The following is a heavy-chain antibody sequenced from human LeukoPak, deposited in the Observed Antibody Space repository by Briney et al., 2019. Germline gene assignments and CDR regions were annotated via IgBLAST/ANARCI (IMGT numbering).Heavy chain of an antibody. D-gene: IGHD2-2*01. CDR3: ARDQPSIVVVPAAVGMDV. J-gene: IGHJ6*04. CDR1: GFSFSSYG. Sequence: GGSLRLSCAASGFSFSSYGMHWVRQAPGKGLEWVAVILYDGSNINYADSVKGRFTISRDNSKNTLYLQMNSLRAEDTAVYYCARDQPSIVVVPAAVGMDVWGKGTTVTVSS. CDR2: ILYDGSNI. V-gene: IGHV3-30*03.